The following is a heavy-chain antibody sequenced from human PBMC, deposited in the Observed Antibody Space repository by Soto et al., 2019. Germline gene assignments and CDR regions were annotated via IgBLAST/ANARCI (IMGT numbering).Heavy chain of an antibody. Sequence: QVQLVQSGAEVKKPGSSVKVSSKASGGTFSSYAISWVRQAPGQGLEWMGGIIPIFGTANYAQKFQGRATSTADESTSTACMELSSLRSEDTAVYYCARDLSDTAMVTPGNWFDPWGQGTLVTVSS. CDR2: IIPIFGTA. V-gene: IGHV1-69*12. J-gene: IGHJ5*02. D-gene: IGHD5-18*01. CDR1: GGTFSSYA. CDR3: ARDLSDTAMVTPGNWFDP.